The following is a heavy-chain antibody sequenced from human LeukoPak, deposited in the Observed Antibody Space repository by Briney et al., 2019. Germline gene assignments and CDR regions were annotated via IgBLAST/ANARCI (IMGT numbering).Heavy chain of an antibody. D-gene: IGHD6-19*01. J-gene: IGHJ4*02. CDR1: GYTFTGYY. Sequence: ASVKVSCKTSGYTFTGYYMHWVRQAPGQGLEWLGWMNPNSGGSNYAQNFQGRVTMTRDTSIGTACMELSSLRSDDTAVYYCATRVVAGIPYYFDHWGQGTLVTVSS. V-gene: IGHV1-2*02. CDR2: MNPNSGGS. CDR3: ATRVVAGIPYYFDH.